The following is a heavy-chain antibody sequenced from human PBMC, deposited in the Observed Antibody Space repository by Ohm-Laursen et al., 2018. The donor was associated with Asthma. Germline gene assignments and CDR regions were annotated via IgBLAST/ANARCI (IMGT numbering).Heavy chain of an antibody. CDR2: IYNGGST. V-gene: IGHV3-53*05. D-gene: IGHD1-26*01. CDR1: GITVSVNY. CDR3: AKEKGGSFDY. J-gene: IGHJ4*02. Sequence: SLRLSCSASGITVSVNYMSWVRQAPGKGLEWVPVIYNGGSTYHADSVKGRFTISRDNSKITVYVQMNSLRAEDTAVYYCAKEKGGSFDYWGQGTLVTVSS.